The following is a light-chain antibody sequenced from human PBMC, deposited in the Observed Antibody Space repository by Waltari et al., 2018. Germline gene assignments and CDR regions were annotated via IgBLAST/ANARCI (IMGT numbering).Light chain of an antibody. V-gene: IGKV3-20*01. CDR1: QSVSGDF. Sequence: EIVLTQSPGTLSLSPGDSATLSCRAGQSVSGDFLAWFQQKPGQAPRLLISGSSSRATGIPDRVSGSGSGTDFTLTISRLEPEDFAVYYCQQYGYSRSTFGGGTKVEIK. J-gene: IGKJ4*01. CDR3: QQYGYSRST. CDR2: GSS.